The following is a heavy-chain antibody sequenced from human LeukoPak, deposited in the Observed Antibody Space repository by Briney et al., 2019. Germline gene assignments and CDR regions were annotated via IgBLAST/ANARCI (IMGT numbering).Heavy chain of an antibody. CDR3: ARAHYGDYVHFDY. Sequence: ASVKVSCKASGYTFTNYYMHWVRQARGQGLEWMGIINPSGGSTSYAQKFQDRVTMTRDMSTSTVYMELSSLRSEDTAVCYCARAHYGDYVHFDYWGQGTLVTVSS. CDR2: INPSGGST. D-gene: IGHD4-17*01. J-gene: IGHJ4*02. CDR1: GYTFTNYY. V-gene: IGHV1-46*01.